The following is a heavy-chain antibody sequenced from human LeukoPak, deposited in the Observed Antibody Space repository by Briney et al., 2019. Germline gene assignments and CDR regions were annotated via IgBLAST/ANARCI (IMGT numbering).Heavy chain of an antibody. CDR1: GGSFSGYY. J-gene: IGHJ4*02. CDR2: IHHDGNT. CDR3: ARERADYGDYFDY. D-gene: IGHD4-17*01. V-gene: IGHV4-34*01. Sequence: SETLSLTCAVYGGSFSGYYWSWIRQPPGKGLEWIGEIHHDGNTNYNPSLKSRVTISVDTSKNQFSLKLSSVTAADTAVYYCARERADYGDYFDYWGQGTLVTVSS.